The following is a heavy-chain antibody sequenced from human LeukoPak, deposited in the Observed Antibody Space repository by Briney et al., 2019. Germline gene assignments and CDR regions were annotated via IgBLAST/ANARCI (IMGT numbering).Heavy chain of an antibody. Sequence: PGGSLRLSCAVSGFTFSSYGMHGVRQAPGKGLGWGAVISYDGSNKYYAGSVKGRFTISRDNSKNTLYLQMNSLRAEDTAVYYCAKGVAAAGPYYYGMDVWGQGTTVTVSS. CDR3: AKGVAAAGPYYYGMDV. V-gene: IGHV3-30*18. D-gene: IGHD6-13*01. CDR2: ISYDGSNK. CDR1: GFTFSSYG. J-gene: IGHJ6*02.